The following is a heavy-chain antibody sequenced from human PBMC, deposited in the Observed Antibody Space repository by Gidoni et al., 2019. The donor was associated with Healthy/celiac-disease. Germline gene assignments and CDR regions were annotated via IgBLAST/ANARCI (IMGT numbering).Heavy chain of an antibody. Sequence: QVQLQESGPGLVKPSQTLSLTCTVSGGSISSGSYYWSCIRQPAGKGLEWIGRIYTSGSTNYNPSLKSRGTMSVDTSKNQFSLKLSSVTAADTAVYYCARDRGSSGVYYYGMDVWGQGTTVTVSS. CDR1: GGSISSGSYY. D-gene: IGHD6-6*01. J-gene: IGHJ6*02. CDR2: IYTSGST. CDR3: ARDRGSSGVYYYGMDV. V-gene: IGHV4-61*02.